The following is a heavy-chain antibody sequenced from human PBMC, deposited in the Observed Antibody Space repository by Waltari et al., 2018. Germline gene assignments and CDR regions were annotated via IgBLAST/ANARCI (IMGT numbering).Heavy chain of an antibody. Sequence: EVQLLESGGGLVQPGGSLRLSCAASGFTFSSYAMSWVRQAPGKGLEWVSAIMGSGGSTYYAASVKGRFTISRDNAKNTLYLQMNSLRAEDTAVYYCAKAAYYDSSGYSEYYYYYYGMDVWGQGTTVTVSS. CDR3: AKAAYYDSSGYSEYYYYYYGMDV. V-gene: IGHV3-23*01. CDR2: IMGSGGST. J-gene: IGHJ6*02. CDR1: GFTFSSYA. D-gene: IGHD3-22*01.